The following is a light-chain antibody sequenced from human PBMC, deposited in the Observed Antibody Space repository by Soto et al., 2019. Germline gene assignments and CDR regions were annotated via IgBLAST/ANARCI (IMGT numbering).Light chain of an antibody. CDR1: TSDVGSYNL. CDR3: CSYATPRQ. Sequence: QSVPTQPASVSGSPGQSITISCTGTTSDVGSYNLVSWYQQHPGKAPKLIIYEVSERPSGVSTRFSGSKSGNMASLTISGLQAEDEAEYYCCSYATPRQFGGGTKLTVL. J-gene: IGLJ2*01. CDR2: EVS. V-gene: IGLV2-23*02.